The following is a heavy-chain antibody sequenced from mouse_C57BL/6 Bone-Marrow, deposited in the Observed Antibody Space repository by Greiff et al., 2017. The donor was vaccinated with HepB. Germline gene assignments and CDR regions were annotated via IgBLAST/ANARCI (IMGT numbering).Heavy chain of an antibody. D-gene: IGHD1-2*01. J-gene: IGHJ4*01. Sequence: EVQVVESGGGLVKPGGSLKLSCAASGFTFSDYGMHWVRQAPEKGLEWVAYISSGSSTIYYADTVKGRFTISRDNAKNTLFLQMTSLRSEDTAMYYCARGGYGRAMDYWGQGTSVTVSS. CDR2: ISSGSSTI. CDR3: ARGGYGRAMDY. V-gene: IGHV5-17*01. CDR1: GFTFSDYG.